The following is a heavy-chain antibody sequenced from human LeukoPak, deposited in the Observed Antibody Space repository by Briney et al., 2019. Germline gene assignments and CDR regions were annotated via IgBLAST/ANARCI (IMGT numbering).Heavy chain of an antibody. Sequence: GASVRVSCKASGYTFNNYGFSWVRQAPGQRLEWMGGIIPKFGTAHYAQKFQGRVTLTTDESTSTAYMEMSSLRSDDTAVYYRARDDSDIVVSDHWGQGTRVTVSS. CDR2: IIPKFGTA. CDR3: ARDDSDIVVSDH. CDR1: GYTFNNYG. J-gene: IGHJ4*02. V-gene: IGHV1-69*05. D-gene: IGHD2-21*01.